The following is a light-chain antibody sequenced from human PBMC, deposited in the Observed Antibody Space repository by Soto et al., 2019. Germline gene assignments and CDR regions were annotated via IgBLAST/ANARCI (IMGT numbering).Light chain of an antibody. CDR2: DAS. J-gene: IGKJ2*01. CDR3: QHYNSYPYT. Sequence: DSQMTQSPSTLSASVGDRVTITCRASQSISSWLAWFQQKPGKAPDLLIYDASSLESGVPSRFSGSGSGTEFTLTISSLQSDDFATYYCQHYNSYPYTFGQGTKVDIK. V-gene: IGKV1-5*01. CDR1: QSISSW.